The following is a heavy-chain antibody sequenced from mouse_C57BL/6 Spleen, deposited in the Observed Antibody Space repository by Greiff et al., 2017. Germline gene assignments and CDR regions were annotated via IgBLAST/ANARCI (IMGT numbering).Heavy chain of an antibody. J-gene: IGHJ3*01. CDR3: ARGNYGNYGFAY. CDR1: GYSITSGYD. CDR2: ISYSGST. D-gene: IGHD2-1*01. Sequence: EVQLQESGPGMVKPSQSLSLTCTVTGYSITSGYDWHWIRHFPGNKLEWMGYISYSGSTNYNPSLKSRISITHDTSKNHFFLKLNSVTTEDTATYYCARGNYGNYGFAYWGQGTLVTVSA. V-gene: IGHV3-1*01.